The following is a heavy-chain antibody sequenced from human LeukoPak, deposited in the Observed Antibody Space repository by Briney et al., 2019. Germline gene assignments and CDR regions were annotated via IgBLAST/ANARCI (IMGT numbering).Heavy chain of an antibody. D-gene: IGHD2-2*01. V-gene: IGHV1-69*13. CDR2: IVPGFGAV. Sequence: SVKVSCKASGDTFNTFGFTWVRQAPGQGLEGLGGIVPGFGAVNYAPGFQDRITVTADESTSTVYMELNSLRSDDSAVYFCARGAGVVPAAKSLGYYLYYYMDVWGEGTTVTVSS. J-gene: IGHJ6*03. CDR3: ARGAGVVPAAKSLGYYLYYYMDV. CDR1: GDTFNTFG.